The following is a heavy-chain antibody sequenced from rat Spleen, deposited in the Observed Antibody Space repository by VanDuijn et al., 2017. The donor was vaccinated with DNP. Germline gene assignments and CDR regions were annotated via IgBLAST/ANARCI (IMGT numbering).Heavy chain of an antibody. CDR3: ATSSYFGYDYGFAY. J-gene: IGHJ3*01. D-gene: IGHD1-7*01. CDR2: IIYDGSST. Sequence: EVQLVESGGGLVQPGRSLKLSCAASGFTFSDYGMAWVRQAPTKGLEWVATIIYDGSSTYYRDSVRGRFTISRDYARSTLYLQMDSLRSEDTATYYCATSSYFGYDYGFAYWGQGTLVTVSS. V-gene: IGHV5S10*01. CDR1: GFTFSDYG.